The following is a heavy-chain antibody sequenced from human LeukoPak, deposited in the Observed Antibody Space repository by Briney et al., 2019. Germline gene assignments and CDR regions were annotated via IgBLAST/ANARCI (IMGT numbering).Heavy chain of an antibody. CDR3: ARGRYGDYGDFDL. J-gene: IGHJ2*01. CDR2: MNPNSGNT. V-gene: IGHV1-8*03. Sequence: ASVKVSCKASGYTFTGYYMHWVRQAPGQGLEWMGWMNPNSGNTGYAQRFRGRVTITRNTSIGTAYMDLNSLRSEDTALYYCARGRYGDYGDFDLWGRGTLVTVSS. CDR1: GYTFTGYY. D-gene: IGHD4-17*01.